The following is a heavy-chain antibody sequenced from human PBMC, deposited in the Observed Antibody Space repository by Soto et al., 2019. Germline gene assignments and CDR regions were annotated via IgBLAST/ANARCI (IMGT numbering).Heavy chain of an antibody. CDR3: ARGHYYDSSGYYTFDY. Sequence: LETLSLTCAVDGGSFSCYYWSWIRQPPGKGLEWIGEINHSGSTNYNPSLKSRVTISVDTSKNQFSLKLSSVTAADTAVYYCARGHYYDSSGYYTFDYWGQGTLVTVSS. J-gene: IGHJ4*02. CDR1: GGSFSCYY. V-gene: IGHV4-34*01. D-gene: IGHD3-22*01. CDR2: INHSGST.